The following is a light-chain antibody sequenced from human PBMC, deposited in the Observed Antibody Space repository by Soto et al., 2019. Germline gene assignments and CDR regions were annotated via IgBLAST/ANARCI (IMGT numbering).Light chain of an antibody. CDR3: SSYTGSSTLV. V-gene: IGLV2-14*01. CDR1: SSDVGGYIY. CDR2: DVS. Sequence: QSALTQPASVSGSPGQSITISCTGTSSDVGGYIYVSWYQQHPGKAPKLMIYDVSHRPSGVSSRFSGSKSGNTASLTISGLQAEDEAYYYRSSYTGSSTLVFGGGTKLTVL. J-gene: IGLJ2*01.